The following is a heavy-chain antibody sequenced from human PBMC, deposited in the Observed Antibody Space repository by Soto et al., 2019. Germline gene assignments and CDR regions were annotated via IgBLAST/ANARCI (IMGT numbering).Heavy chain of an antibody. CDR3: AKTGSGSYYNNLDPWFDP. V-gene: IGHV3-23*01. D-gene: IGHD3-10*01. Sequence: PGGSLRLSCAASGFTFSSYVMSWVRQAPGKGLEWVSAISGSGGSTYYADSVKGRFTISRDNSKNTLYLQMNSLRAEDTAVYYCAKTGSGSYYNNLDPWFDPWGQGTLVTVSS. CDR2: ISGSGGST. CDR1: GFTFSSYV. J-gene: IGHJ5*02.